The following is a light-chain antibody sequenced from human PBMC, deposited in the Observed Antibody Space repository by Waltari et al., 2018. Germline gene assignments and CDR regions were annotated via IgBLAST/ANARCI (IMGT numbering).Light chain of an antibody. CDR3: SSRNGGADQVV. CDR1: SLRTSY. CDR2: GKD. J-gene: IGLJ3*02. Sequence: SSELTQDPAVSVALGQTIRITCQGDSLRTSYASWYQLKPGQAPLLVIFGKDKRPSGIPDRISGYSSGTTSSLTITGAQAEDEADYYCSSRNGGADQVVFVGGTKVTVL. V-gene: IGLV3-19*01.